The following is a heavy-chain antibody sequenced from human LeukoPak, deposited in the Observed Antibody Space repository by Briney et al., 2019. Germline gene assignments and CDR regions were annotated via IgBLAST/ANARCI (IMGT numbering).Heavy chain of an antibody. CDR1: GFTFSNYW. V-gene: IGHV3-7*01. J-gene: IGHJ6*03. D-gene: IGHD2-21*01. CDR3: ARDYSHYIDV. Sequence: GGSLRLSCVASGFTFSNYWITWVRQSPGKGLEWVANIKQDGSVKYYVDSVKGRFTISRDNAMNSLYLQMNSLRAEDTAVYYCARDYSHYIDVWGKGTTVTVS. CDR2: IKQDGSVK.